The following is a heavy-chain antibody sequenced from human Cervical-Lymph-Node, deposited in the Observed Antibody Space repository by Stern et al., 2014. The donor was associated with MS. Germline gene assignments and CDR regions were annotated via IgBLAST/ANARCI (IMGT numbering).Heavy chain of an antibody. J-gene: IGHJ5*02. CDR1: GYTFTGHS. CDR2: INPNSGGT. Sequence: VHLVESGVEVKKPGASVNVSCQASGYTFTGHSIHWVRQAPGQGLEWMGWINPNSGGTKYAQKFQGRVTMTRDTSISTVYMELSSVTSDDTAVYYCARDGQWLFPAYWFDTWGQGTQVTVSS. V-gene: IGHV1-2*02. D-gene: IGHD6-19*01. CDR3: ARDGQWLFPAYWFDT.